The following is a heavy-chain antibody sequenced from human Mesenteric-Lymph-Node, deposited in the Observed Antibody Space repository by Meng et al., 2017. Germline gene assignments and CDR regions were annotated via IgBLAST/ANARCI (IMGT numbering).Heavy chain of an antibody. CDR3: ASCREMDYDSMAFDY. V-gene: IGHV1-69*06. D-gene: IGHD3-22*01. CDR2: IIPMFETP. Sequence: SVKVSCKASAGTFSSYSINWVRQAPGQGLEWMGGIIPMFETPNYAQKFQGRLTITADKSTRTAYMELSSLRSEDTAVYYCASCREMDYDSMAFDYWGQGTLVTVSS. J-gene: IGHJ4*02. CDR1: AGTFSSYS.